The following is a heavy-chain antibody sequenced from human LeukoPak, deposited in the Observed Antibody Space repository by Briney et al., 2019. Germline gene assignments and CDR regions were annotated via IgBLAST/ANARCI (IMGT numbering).Heavy chain of an antibody. CDR1: GGTFSSYT. V-gene: IGHV1-69*02. Sequence: GASVKVSCKASGGTFSSYTISWVRQAPGQGPEWMGRIIPILGIANYAQKFQGRVTITADKSTSTAYIELSSLRSEDTAVYYCARGQSSDYSTAFDIWGQGTMVTVSS. D-gene: IGHD4-17*01. CDR2: IIPILGIA. CDR3: ARGQSSDYSTAFDI. J-gene: IGHJ3*02.